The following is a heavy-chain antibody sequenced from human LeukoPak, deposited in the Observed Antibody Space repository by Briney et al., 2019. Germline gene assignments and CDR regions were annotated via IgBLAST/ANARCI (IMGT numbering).Heavy chain of an antibody. CDR2: IDHSGST. V-gene: IGHV4-34*01. CDR3: ARVLLVTPVAAFDV. J-gene: IGHJ3*01. D-gene: IGHD4-23*01. CDR1: GGPFSLSY. Sequence: SETQSLPCAVYGGPFSLSYWSWTRNPPGKGRKGIGQIDHSGSTNFNPSLKSRVTMSVDTTKKRVSLNLNSVTAADTAVYYCARVLLVTPVAAFDVWGQGTIVAVSS.